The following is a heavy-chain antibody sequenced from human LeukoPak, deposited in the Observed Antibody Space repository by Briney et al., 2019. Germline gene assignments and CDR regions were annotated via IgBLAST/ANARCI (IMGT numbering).Heavy chain of an antibody. V-gene: IGHV3-23*01. CDR2: ISGSGGST. CDR3: AKDSRIAVAPLGYFDY. Sequence: GGSLRLSCAASGFTFSSYAMSWVRQAPGKGLERVSAISGSGGSTYYADSVKGRFTISRDNSKNTPYLQTNSLRAEDTAVYYCAKDSRIAVAPLGYFDYWGQGTLVTVSS. D-gene: IGHD6-19*01. J-gene: IGHJ4*02. CDR1: GFTFSSYA.